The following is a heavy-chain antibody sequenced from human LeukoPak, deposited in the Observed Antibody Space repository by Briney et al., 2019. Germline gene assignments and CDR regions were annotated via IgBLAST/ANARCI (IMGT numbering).Heavy chain of an antibody. D-gene: IGHD3-22*01. CDR2: MFLSGTT. V-gene: IGHV4-4*02. Sequence: SETLSLTCTVSGGSINSLDLWCWGRRPPGKGLEWRGEMFLSGTTHSNPFVKSRVTISIAKSKNQFFLNLSSVTAADTAVYYCARGGGPSGYWAYHYYGMDVWGQGTTVTVSS. J-gene: IGHJ6*02. CDR1: GGSINSLDL. CDR3: ARGGGPSGYWAYHYYGMDV.